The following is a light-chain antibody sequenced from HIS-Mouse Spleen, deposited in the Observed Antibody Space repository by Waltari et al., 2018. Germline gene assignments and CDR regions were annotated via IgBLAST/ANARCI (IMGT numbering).Light chain of an antibody. CDR3: QQLNSYPPT. J-gene: IGKJ1*01. Sequence: DIQLTQSPSFLSASVGDRVTITCRASQRISSYLAWYQQKPGKAPKLLIYAASTLQSGVPSRFSGSGSGTEFTLTISSLKPEDFATYYCQQLNSYPPTFGQGTKVEIK. V-gene: IGKV1-9*01. CDR2: AAS. CDR1: QRISSY.